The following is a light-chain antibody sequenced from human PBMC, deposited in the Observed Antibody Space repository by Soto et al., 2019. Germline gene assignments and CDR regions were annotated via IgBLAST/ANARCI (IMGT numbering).Light chain of an antibody. V-gene: IGKV3-20*01. CDR3: QQYGSSPPT. CDR2: GAS. CDR1: QSVSSSY. Sequence: NVFTQSPGTLSFSPGGKATLSRRASQSVSSSYLAWYQQKPGQAPRLLIYGASSRATGIPDRFSGSGSGTDFTLTISRLEPEDFAVYYCQQYGSSPPTFGQGTRLEIK. J-gene: IGKJ5*01.